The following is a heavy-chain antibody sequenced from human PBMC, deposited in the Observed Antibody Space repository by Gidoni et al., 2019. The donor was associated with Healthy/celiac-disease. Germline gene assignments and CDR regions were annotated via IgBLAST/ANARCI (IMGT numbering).Heavy chain of an antibody. J-gene: IGHJ4*02. CDR1: GIAFSSHA. V-gene: IGHV3-23*01. Sequence: EVQLLESVGGLLEPGGSLRLSCAASGIAFSSHAMTWVRQAPGKGLEWVSTISGSGGSTYYADSVKGRFTMSRDNSKNTLYLQMNSLRAEDTAVYYCAKAKTAVAGTNYWGQGTLVTVSS. CDR3: AKAKTAVAGTNY. CDR2: ISGSGGST. D-gene: IGHD6-19*01.